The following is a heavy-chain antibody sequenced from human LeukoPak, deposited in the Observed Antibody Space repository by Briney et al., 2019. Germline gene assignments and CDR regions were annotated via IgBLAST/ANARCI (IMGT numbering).Heavy chain of an antibody. J-gene: IGHJ3*02. CDR3: AKVLVYDRSGDDAFDI. D-gene: IGHD3-22*01. V-gene: IGHV3-23*01. CDR2: ISGSGGRT. CDR1: GFTFSSYW. Sequence: GGSLRLSCAASGFTFSSYWMSWVRQAPGKGLEWVSAISGSGGRTYYADSVKGRFTISRDNSKNTLYLQMNRLRAEDTAVYYCAKVLVYDRSGDDAFDIWGQGTMVTVSS.